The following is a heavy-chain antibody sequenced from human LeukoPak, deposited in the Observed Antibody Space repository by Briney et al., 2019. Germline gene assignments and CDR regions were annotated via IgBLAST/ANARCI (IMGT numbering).Heavy chain of an antibody. J-gene: IGHJ4*02. D-gene: IGHD5-18*01. V-gene: IGHV3-53*01. CDR3: AKDPVDTAMVFVN. CDR1: GFTVSSNY. Sequence: PGGSLRLSCAASGFTVSSNYMSWVRQAPGKGLEWVSVIYSGGSTYYADSVKGRFTISRDNSKNTLYLQMNSLRAEDTAVYYCAKDPVDTAMVFVNWGQGTLVTVSS. CDR2: IYSGGST.